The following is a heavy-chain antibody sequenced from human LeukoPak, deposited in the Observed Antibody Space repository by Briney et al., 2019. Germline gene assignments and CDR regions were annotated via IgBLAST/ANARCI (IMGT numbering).Heavy chain of an antibody. CDR1: GFTFSGHF. V-gene: IGHV3-7*01. CDR3: ARAEYYYGSGTTLGVD. D-gene: IGHD3-10*01. CDR2: INQDGSEK. Sequence: GGSLRFSCAASGFTFSGHFMSWVRQAPGKGLEWVANINQDGSEKYYVESVKGRFTISRDNARDSLYLQMNSLRAEDTAVYYCARAEYYYGSGTTLGVDWGQGTLVTVSS. J-gene: IGHJ4*02.